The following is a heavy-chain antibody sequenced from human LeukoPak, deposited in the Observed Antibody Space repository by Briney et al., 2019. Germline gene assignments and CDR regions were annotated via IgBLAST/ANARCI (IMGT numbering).Heavy chain of an antibody. CDR2: INSDRSST. V-gene: IGHV3-74*01. CDR1: GFTFSTYW. Sequence: GGSLRLSCAASGFTFSTYWMHWVRQAPGKGLVWVSRINSDRSSTYYADSVKGRFSISRDNAKNTLYLQMNSLRAEDTAVYYCTRGYGDWFDPWGQGTLVTVSS. J-gene: IGHJ5*02. CDR3: TRGYGDWFDP. D-gene: IGHD4-17*01.